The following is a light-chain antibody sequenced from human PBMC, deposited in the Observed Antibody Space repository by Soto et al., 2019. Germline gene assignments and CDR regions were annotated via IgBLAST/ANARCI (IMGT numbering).Light chain of an antibody. J-gene: IGLJ2*01. CDR2: VNTDGSH. CDR1: SGHSSYA. Sequence: QLVLTQSPSASASLGASVKLTCTLISGHSSYAIAWHQQQPEKGPRYLMKVNTDGSHNKGDGIPDRFSGSSSGAERYLTISGLQSEDEADYYCQTWGAGFSVVFGGGTKLTVL. CDR3: QTWGAGFSVV. V-gene: IGLV4-69*01.